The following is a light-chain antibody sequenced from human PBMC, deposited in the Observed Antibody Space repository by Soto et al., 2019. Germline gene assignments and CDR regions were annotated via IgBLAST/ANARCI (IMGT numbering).Light chain of an antibody. CDR1: QGINSY. V-gene: IGKV1-9*01. CDR2: ATS. CDR3: QQANSFPLT. Sequence: DIQLTQSPSFLSASVGDRVTITCRASQGINSYLAWYQQTPGKAPKLLIYATSTLQTGVPSRFSGSGSGTDFTLTISSLQPEDFATYYCQQANSFPLTFGGGTKVEIK. J-gene: IGKJ4*01.